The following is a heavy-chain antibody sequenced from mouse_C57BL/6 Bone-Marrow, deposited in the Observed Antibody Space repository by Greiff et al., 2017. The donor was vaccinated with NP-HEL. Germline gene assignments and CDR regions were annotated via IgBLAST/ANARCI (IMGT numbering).Heavy chain of an antibody. CDR3: ANYGSSDY. D-gene: IGHD1-1*01. Sequence: EVQLQQSGPELVKPGASVKISCKASGYTFTDYYMNWVKQSHGKSLEWIGVINPNTGGTSYNQKFKGKATLTVAKYSSPAYMELRSLTSVDSADYYCANYGSSDYWGKGTTLTVSS. CDR1: GYTFTDYY. CDR2: INPNTGGT. J-gene: IGHJ2*01. V-gene: IGHV1-26*01.